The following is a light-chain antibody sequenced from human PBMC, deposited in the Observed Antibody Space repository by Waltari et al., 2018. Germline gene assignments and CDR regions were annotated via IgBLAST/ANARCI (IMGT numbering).Light chain of an antibody. CDR1: SSDVGGYNY. J-gene: IGLJ2*01. CDR3: CSYAGP. CDR2: AVT. Sequence: QSALTQPRSVSGSPGQSVAISCTGTSSDVGGYNYVSWYQQHPGKAPKLMIYAVTKRPPGVPDRFSGSKSGNTASLTISGLQADDEADYYCCSYAGPFGGGTKLTVL. V-gene: IGLV2-11*01.